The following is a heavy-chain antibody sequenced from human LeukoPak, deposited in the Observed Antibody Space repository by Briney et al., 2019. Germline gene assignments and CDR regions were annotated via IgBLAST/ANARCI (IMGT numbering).Heavy chain of an antibody. CDR2: ISSSSYI. CDR1: GFTFSSYS. V-gene: IGHV3-21*01. D-gene: IGHD1-26*01. Sequence: GGSLRLSCAASGFTFSSYSMNWVRQAPGKGLEWVPSISSSSYIYYADSVKGRFTISRDSAKNSLYLQMNSLRAEDTAVYYCARDPSTIYNSGSYGDYWGQGTLVTVSS. J-gene: IGHJ4*02. CDR3: ARDPSTIYNSGSYGDY.